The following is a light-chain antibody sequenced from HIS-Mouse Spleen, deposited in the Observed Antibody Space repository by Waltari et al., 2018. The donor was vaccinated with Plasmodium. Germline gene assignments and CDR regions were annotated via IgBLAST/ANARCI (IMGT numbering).Light chain of an antibody. J-gene: IGLJ2*01. Sequence: QSALTQPPSASGSPGQSVTISCTGTSSDVGGYNYVSWYQQHQGKAPKLMIYEVSKRPSVVPDRFSGSKSGNPASLTVSGLQAEDEADYYGSSYSGSNNLVFGGGTKLTVL. CDR3: SSYSGSNNLV. CDR1: SSDVGGYNY. CDR2: EVS. V-gene: IGLV2-8*01.